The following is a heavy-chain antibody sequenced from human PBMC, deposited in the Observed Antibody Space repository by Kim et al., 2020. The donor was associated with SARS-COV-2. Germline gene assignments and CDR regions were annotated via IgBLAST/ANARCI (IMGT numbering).Heavy chain of an antibody. CDR3: ARGSSSGWYMGWGYYFDY. J-gene: IGHJ4*02. CDR1: GGSISSYY. CDR2: IYYSGST. V-gene: IGHV4-59*01. D-gene: IGHD6-19*01. Sequence: SETLSLTCTVSGGSISSYYWSWIRQPPGKGLEWIGYIYYSGSTNYNPSLKSRVTISVDTSKNQFSLKLSSVTAADTAVYYCARGSSSGWYMGWGYYFDYWGQGTLVTVSS.